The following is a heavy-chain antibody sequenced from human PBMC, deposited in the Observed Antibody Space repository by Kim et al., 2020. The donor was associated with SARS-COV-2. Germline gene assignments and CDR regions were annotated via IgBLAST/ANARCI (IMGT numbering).Heavy chain of an antibody. Sequence: TTAYAAPVKGRFTNSREDSKNTLYMQMNSLKTEDTAVYYCTTEFEGATYYWGQGTLVTVSS. CDR2: TT. D-gene: IGHD1-26*01. J-gene: IGHJ4*02. V-gene: IGHV3-15*01. CDR3: TTEFEGATYY.